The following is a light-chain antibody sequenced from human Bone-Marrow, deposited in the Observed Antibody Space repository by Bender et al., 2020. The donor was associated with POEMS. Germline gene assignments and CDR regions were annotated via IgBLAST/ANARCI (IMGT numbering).Light chain of an antibody. CDR2: GYN. CDR3: QSYDNSLGGWV. J-gene: IGLJ3*02. V-gene: IGLV1-40*01. Sequence: QSVLTQPPSVSGAPGQRVTISCTGSSSNTGSGYDINWYQHLPGTAPKLLIYGYNNRPSGGPDRFSGSKSGTSASRAITGLQAEEEGDYYCQSYDNSLGGWVFGGGTKLTVL. CDR1: SSNTGSGYD.